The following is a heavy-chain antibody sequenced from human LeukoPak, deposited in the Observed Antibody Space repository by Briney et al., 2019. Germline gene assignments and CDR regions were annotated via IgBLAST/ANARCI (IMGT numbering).Heavy chain of an antibody. V-gene: IGHV4-34*01. Sequence: SETLSLTCAVYGGSFSGYYWSWIRQPPGKGLEWIGEINHSGSTNYNPSLKSRATISVDTSKNQFSLKLSSVTAADTAVYYRARGPPYYYGSGSYRLDYWGQGTLVTVSS. J-gene: IGHJ4*02. CDR2: INHSGST. CDR3: ARGPPYYYGSGSYRLDY. CDR1: GGSFSGYY. D-gene: IGHD3-10*01.